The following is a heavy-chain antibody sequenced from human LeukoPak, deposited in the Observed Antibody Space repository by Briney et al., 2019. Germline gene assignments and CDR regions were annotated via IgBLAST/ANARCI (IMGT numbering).Heavy chain of an antibody. Sequence: SETLSLTCAVYGGSFSGYYWSWIRQPPGKGLEWIGEINHSGSTNYNPSLKSRVTISVDTSKNQFSLKLSSVTAADTAVYYCARAWDWFDPWGQGTLVTVSS. CDR3: ARAWDWFDP. D-gene: IGHD7-27*01. CDR2: INHSGST. J-gene: IGHJ5*02. V-gene: IGHV4-34*01. CDR1: GGSFSGYY.